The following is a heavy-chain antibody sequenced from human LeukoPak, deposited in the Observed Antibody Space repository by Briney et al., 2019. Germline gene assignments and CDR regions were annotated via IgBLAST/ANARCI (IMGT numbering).Heavy chain of an antibody. CDR1: GFTLSDYY. CDR3: ARMYYDILTGYYFDY. Sequence: GGSLRLSCAASGFTLSDYYMSWIRQAPGKGLEWVSYISSSGSTIYYADSVKGRFTISRDNAKNSLYLQMNSLRAEDTAVYYCARMYYDILTGYYFDYWGQGTLVTVSS. V-gene: IGHV3-11*01. J-gene: IGHJ4*02. D-gene: IGHD3-9*01. CDR2: ISSSGSTI.